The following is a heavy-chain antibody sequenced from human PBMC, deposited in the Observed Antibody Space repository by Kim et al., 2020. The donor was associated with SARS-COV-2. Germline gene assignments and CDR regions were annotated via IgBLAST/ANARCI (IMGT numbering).Heavy chain of an antibody. D-gene: IGHD5-18*01. CDR1: GGSISSYY. CDR3: ARDQRYSYGYGIDYYYYGMDV. V-gene: IGHV4-59*01. CDR2: IYYSGST. J-gene: IGHJ6*02. Sequence: SETLSLTCTVSGGSISSYYWSWIRQPPGKGLEWIGYIYYSGSTNYNPSLKSRVTISVDTSKNQFSLKLSSVTAADTAVYYCARDQRYSYGYGIDYYYYGMDVWGQGTTVTVSS.